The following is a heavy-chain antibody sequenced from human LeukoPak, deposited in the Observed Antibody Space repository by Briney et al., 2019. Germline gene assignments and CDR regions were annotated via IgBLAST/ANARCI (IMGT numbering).Heavy chain of an antibody. CDR1: GFMFTSYW. Sequence: PGGSLRLSCAASGFMFTSYWMSWVRQAPGKGQEWGAGINHDGSEKYYVASVKGRFTISRDNAKNSLYLQMNSLRAEDTAVYHCARVVVSTTNRFDPWGQGTLVTVSS. D-gene: IGHD5/OR15-5a*01. V-gene: IGHV3-7*05. CDR3: ARVVVSTTNRFDP. CDR2: INHDGSEK. J-gene: IGHJ5*02.